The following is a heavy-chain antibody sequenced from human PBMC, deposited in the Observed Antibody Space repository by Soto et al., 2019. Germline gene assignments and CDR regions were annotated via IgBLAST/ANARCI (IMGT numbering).Heavy chain of an antibody. Sequence: ASVKVSCKASGYTFTSYAMHWVRQAPGQRLEWMGWINAGNGNTKYSQKFQGRVTITRDTSASTAYMELSSLRSEDTAVYYCARDRPFPSTDGYRSYGMDVWGQGTTVTVSS. CDR3: ARDRPFPSTDGYRSYGMDV. V-gene: IGHV1-3*01. D-gene: IGHD5-12*01. J-gene: IGHJ6*02. CDR2: INAGNGNT. CDR1: GYTFTSYA.